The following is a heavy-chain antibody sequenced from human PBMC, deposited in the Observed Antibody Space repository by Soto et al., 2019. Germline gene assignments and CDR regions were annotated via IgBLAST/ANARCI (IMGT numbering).Heavy chain of an antibody. CDR1: GYTFTGYY. CDR3: ASEAVAGTSFAYYYYGMDV. CDR2: IIPIFGTA. D-gene: IGHD6-19*01. Sequence: SVKVSCKASGYTFTGYYMHWVRQAPGQGLEWMGGIIPIFGTANYAQKFQGRVTITADESTSTAYMELSSLRSEDTAVYYCASEAVAGTSFAYYYYGMDVWGQGTTVTVSS. J-gene: IGHJ6*02. V-gene: IGHV1-69*13.